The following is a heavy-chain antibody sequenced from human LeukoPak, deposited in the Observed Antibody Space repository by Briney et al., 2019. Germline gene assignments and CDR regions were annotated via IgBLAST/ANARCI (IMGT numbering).Heavy chain of an antibody. V-gene: IGHV4-30-4*07. CDR1: GGSISSGGYS. CDR2: IYYSGST. Sequence: SETLSLTCAVSGGSISSGGYSWSWIRQPPGKGLEWIGYIYYSGSTYYNPSLKSRVTISVDTSKNQFSLKLSSVTAADTAVYYCARTTVTRDVDYWGQGTLVTVSS. CDR3: ARTTVTRDVDY. D-gene: IGHD4-17*01. J-gene: IGHJ4*02.